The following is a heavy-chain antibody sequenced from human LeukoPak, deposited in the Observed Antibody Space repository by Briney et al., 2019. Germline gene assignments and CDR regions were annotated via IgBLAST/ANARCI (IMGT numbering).Heavy chain of an antibody. CDR3: ASKRGYSYGLDY. D-gene: IGHD5-18*01. CDR1: GGTFSSYA. V-gene: IGHV1-69*13. CDR2: IIPIFGTA. J-gene: IGHJ4*02. Sequence: SVKVSCKASGGTFSSYAISWARQAPGQGLEWMGGIIPIFGTANYAQKFQGRVTITADESTSTGYMELSSLRSEDTAVYYCASKRGYSYGLDYWGQGTLVTVSS.